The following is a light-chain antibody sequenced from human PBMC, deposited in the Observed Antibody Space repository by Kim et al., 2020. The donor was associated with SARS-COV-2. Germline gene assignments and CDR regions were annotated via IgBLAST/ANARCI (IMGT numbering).Light chain of an antibody. CDR2: KAS. V-gene: IGKV1-5*03. J-gene: IGKJ1*01. CDR3: QQYNSPWT. Sequence: DIQMTQSPSTLSASVGDRVTITCRPSQSISSWLAWYQQKPGKAPKLLIYKASSLESGVPSRFSGSGSGTEFTLTISSLQPDDFATYYCQQYNSPWTFGQGTKVDIK. CDR1: QSISSW.